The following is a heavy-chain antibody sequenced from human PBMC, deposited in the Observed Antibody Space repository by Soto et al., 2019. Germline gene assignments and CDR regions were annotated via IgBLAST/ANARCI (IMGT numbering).Heavy chain of an antibody. CDR2: AYSTGIA. V-gene: IGHV4-59*04. D-gene: IGHD2-2*03. CDR1: GGSLTSYY. J-gene: IGHJ6*02. CDR3: ARLNGYCVSSGCHGYYAMDV. Sequence: SETLSLTCTVSGGSLTSYYWSWIRQPPGKGLEWIGFAYSTGIAYYNPSLQSRVTISVDTSMNKFSLKLTSVTAADTAVYYCARLNGYCVSSGCHGYYAMDVWGQGTTVTVSS.